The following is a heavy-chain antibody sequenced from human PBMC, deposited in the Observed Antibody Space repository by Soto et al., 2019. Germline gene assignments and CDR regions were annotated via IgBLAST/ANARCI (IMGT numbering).Heavy chain of an antibody. V-gene: IGHV6-1*01. CDR3: ARDNYSSSWTKDDNWFDP. J-gene: IGHJ5*02. CDR1: GDSVSSNSAA. Sequence: SPTLSLTCAISGDSVSSNSAAWNWIRQSPSRGLEWLGRTYYRSKWYNDYAVSVKSRITINPDTSKNQFSLQLNSVTPEDTAVYYCARDNYSSSWTKDDNWFDPWGQGTLVTLSS. D-gene: IGHD6-13*01. CDR2: TYYRSKWYN.